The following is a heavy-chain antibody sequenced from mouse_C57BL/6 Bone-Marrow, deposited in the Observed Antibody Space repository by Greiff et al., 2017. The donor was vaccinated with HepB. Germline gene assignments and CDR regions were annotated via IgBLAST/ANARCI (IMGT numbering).Heavy chain of an antibody. CDR1: GYAFSSSW. CDR3: ARGYYGSWYFDV. CDR2: IYPGDGDT. V-gene: IGHV1-82*01. D-gene: IGHD1-1*01. Sequence: QVQLQQSGPELVKPGASVKISCKASGYAFSSSWMNWVKQRPGKGLEWIGRIYPGDGDTNYNGKFKGKATLTADKPSSTAYMQLSSLTSEDSAVYFCARGYYGSWYFDVWGTGTTVTVSS. J-gene: IGHJ1*03.